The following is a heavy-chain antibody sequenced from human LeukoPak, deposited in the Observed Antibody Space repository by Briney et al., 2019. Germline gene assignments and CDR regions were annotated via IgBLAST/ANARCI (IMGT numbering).Heavy chain of an antibody. CDR3: AKIVIGYCSGGSCYPFDY. D-gene: IGHD2-15*01. CDR1: GFTFSSYG. CDR2: IRYDGSNK. V-gene: IGHV3-30*02. J-gene: IGHJ4*02. Sequence: GGSLRLSCAASGFTFSSYGMHWVRQAPGKGLEWVAFIRYDGSNKYYADSVKGRFTISRDNSKNTLYLQMNSMRAENTAVYYCAKIVIGYCSGGSCYPFDYWGQGTLVTVSS.